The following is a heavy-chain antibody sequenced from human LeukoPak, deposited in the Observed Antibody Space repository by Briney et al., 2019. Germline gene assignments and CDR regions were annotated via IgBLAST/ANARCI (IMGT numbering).Heavy chain of an antibody. Sequence: SETLSLTCTVSGGSISSSSYYWGWIRQPPGKGLEWIGSIYYSGSTYYNPSLKSRVTISVDTSKNQFSLKLSSVTAADTAVYYCARGDSNYYYYYMDVWGKGTTVTVSS. D-gene: IGHD6-13*01. V-gene: IGHV4-39*01. CDR1: GGSISSSSYY. J-gene: IGHJ6*03. CDR3: ARGDSNYYYYYMDV. CDR2: IYYSGST.